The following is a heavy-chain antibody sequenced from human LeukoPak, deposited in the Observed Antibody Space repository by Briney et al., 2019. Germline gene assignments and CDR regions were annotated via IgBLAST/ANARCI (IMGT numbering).Heavy chain of an antibody. CDR3: AKSNGYGLVDI. J-gene: IGHJ3*02. V-gene: IGHV4-59*12. D-gene: IGHD3-10*01. Sequence: SETLSLTCTVSGGSISDYYWNWIRQPPGKGLEWIGYIYYGGTTNYNPSLKSRVTISVDTSKNQFSLKLNSVTAADTAVYYCAKSNGYGLVDIWGQGTMVTVSS. CDR2: IYYGGTT. CDR1: GGSISDYY.